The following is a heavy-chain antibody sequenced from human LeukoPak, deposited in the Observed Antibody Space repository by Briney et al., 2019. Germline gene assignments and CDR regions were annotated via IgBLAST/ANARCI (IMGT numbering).Heavy chain of an antibody. CDR1: GFTFSSYW. J-gene: IGHJ6*03. CDR2: IKQDGSEK. V-gene: IGHV3-7*01. CDR3: ARFNGHTPDGRGLYYYYYYMDV. D-gene: IGHD5-24*01. Sequence: GGSLRLSCAASGFTFSSYWMSWVRQAPGKGLEWVANIKQDGSEKYYVDSVKGRFTISRDNAKNSLYLQMNSLRAEDTAVYYCARFNGHTPDGRGLYYYYYYMDVWGKGTTVTVSS.